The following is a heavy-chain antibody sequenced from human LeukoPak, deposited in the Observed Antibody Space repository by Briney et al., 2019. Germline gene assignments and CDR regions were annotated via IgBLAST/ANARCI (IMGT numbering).Heavy chain of an antibody. Sequence: GGSLRLSCSASGFAFSGFAMGWVRQAPGKGLEWVSSISGSGGNTYYADSVEGRFTVSRDNSKNTLYLQMNSLRAEDPALYYCARGRGGDYVPSGFDYWGQGTLVTVSS. D-gene: IGHD4-17*01. CDR1: GFAFSGFA. J-gene: IGHJ4*02. V-gene: IGHV3-23*01. CDR3: ARGRGGDYVPSGFDY. CDR2: ISGSGGNT.